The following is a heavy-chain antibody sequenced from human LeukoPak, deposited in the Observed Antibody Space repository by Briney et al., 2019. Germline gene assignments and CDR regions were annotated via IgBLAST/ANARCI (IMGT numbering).Heavy chain of an antibody. CDR3: AKDSAKKYDDY. D-gene: IGHD2/OR15-2a*01. Sequence: GGSLRLTCAASGFTFSSYAMNWVRQAPGKGLEWVSGISGSDGSTNYADSVKGRFTISRENSKNTLYLQMNSLRAEDTAVYYCAKDSAKKYDDYWGQGTLVTVSS. J-gene: IGHJ4*02. V-gene: IGHV3-23*01. CDR1: GFTFSSYA. CDR2: ISGSDGST.